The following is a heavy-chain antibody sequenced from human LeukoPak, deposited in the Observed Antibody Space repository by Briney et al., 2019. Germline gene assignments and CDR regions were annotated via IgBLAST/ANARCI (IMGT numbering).Heavy chain of an antibody. CDR2: IYYSGST. V-gene: IGHV4-59*01. D-gene: IGHD3-22*01. J-gene: IGHJ4*02. CDR3: ARGRYYYDSSGYYFGSPFDY. CDR1: GGSISSYY. Sequence: SETLSLTCTVSGGSISSYYWSWIRQPPGKGLEWIGYIYYSGSTNYNPSLKSRVTISVDTSKNQFSLKLSSVTAADTAVYYCARGRYYYDSSGYYFGSPFDYWGQGTVVTVSS.